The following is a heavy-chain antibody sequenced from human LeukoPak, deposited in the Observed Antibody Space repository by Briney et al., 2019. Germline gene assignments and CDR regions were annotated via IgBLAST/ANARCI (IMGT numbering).Heavy chain of an antibody. V-gene: IGHV3-30*18. CDR2: ISYDGSNK. CDR1: GFTFSSYG. Sequence: GGSLRLPCAASGFTFSSYGMHWVRQAPGKGLEWVAVISYDGSNKYYADSVKGRFTISRDNSKNTLYLQMNSLRAEDTAVYYCAKLVIAAAGTAPFDYWGQGTLVTVSS. D-gene: IGHD6-13*01. CDR3: AKLVIAAAGTAPFDY. J-gene: IGHJ4*02.